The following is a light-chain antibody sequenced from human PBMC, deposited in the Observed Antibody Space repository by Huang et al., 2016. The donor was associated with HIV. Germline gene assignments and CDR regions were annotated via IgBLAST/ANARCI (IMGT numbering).Light chain of an antibody. CDR3: QQYHNWPYT. J-gene: IGKJ2*01. CDR2: GAS. V-gene: IGKV3-15*01. CDR1: QSVATN. Sequence: EIIMTQSPATLSLSPGEGASLSCRANQSVATNLAWYLHRPGQRPRILIFGASTRASGLPGRLSGSGSGTQFTLTVSGLQSEDFAVYYCQQYHNWPYTFGQGTKLEI.